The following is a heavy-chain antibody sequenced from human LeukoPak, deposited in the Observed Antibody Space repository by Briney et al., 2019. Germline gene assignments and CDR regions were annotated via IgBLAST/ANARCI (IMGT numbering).Heavy chain of an antibody. V-gene: IGHV1-18*01. CDR2: ISANNGNT. CDR1: GYTFTSYG. CDR3: ARGTPSYYYYMDV. J-gene: IGHJ6*03. Sequence: GASVKVSCKGSGYTFTSYGISWVRQAPGQGLKWMGWISANNGNTNYAQKLQGRVTMTTDTSTSKAYMELRSLRSDDTAVYYCARGTPSYYYYMDVWGKGTTVTVSS. D-gene: IGHD1-14*01.